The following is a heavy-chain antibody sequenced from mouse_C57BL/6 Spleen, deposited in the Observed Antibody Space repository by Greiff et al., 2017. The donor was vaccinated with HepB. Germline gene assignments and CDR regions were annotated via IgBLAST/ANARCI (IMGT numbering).Heavy chain of an antibody. Sequence: EVQLVESGGGLVKPGGSLKLSCAASGFTFSSYAMSWVRQTPEKRLEWVATISDGGSYTYYPDNVKGRFTISRDNAKNNLYLQMSHLKSEDTAMYYCARGGRDGYYWYFDVWGTGTTVTVSS. D-gene: IGHD2-3*01. CDR1: GFTFSSYA. V-gene: IGHV5-4*01. CDR2: ISDGGSYT. CDR3: ARGGRDGYYWYFDV. J-gene: IGHJ1*03.